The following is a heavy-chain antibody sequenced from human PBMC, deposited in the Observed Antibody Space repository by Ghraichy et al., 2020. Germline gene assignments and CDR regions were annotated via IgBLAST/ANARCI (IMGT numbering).Heavy chain of an antibody. D-gene: IGHD3-3*01. CDR2: IYYSGST. Sequence: SETLSLTCTVSGGSISSYYWSWIRQPPGKGLEWIGYIYYSGSTNYNPSLKSRVTISVDTSKNQFSLKLSSVTAADTAVYYCARSPPTYYDFHLFDYWGQGTLVTVSS. CDR3: ARSPPTYYDFHLFDY. J-gene: IGHJ4*02. V-gene: IGHV4-59*01. CDR1: GGSISSYY.